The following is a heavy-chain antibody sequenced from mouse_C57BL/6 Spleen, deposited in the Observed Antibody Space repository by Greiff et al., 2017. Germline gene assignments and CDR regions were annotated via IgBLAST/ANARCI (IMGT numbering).Heavy chain of an antibody. V-gene: IGHV14-2*01. CDR1: GFNIKDYY. CDR3: ARGAFYFDY. CDR2: IDPEDGGT. Sequence: VQLQQSGAELVKPGASVKLSCTASGFNIKDYYMHWVKQSTEKGLEWIGRIDPEDGGTKYAPKFQGKATITADTSSNTAYLQLGSLASEDTAVYYCARGAFYFDYWGQGTSLTVSS. J-gene: IGHJ2*02.